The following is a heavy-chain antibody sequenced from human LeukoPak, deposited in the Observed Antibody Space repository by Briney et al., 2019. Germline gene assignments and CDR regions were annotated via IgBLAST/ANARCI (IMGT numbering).Heavy chain of an antibody. D-gene: IGHD3-9*01. CDR1: GNYW. CDR3: AKDLTRVLRYFATPNYFDY. CDR2: ISGSGGST. V-gene: IGHV3-23*01. Sequence: GGSLRLSCAASGNYWMHWVRQAPGKGLEWVSAISGSGGSTYYADSVKGRFTISRDNSKNTLYLQMNSLRAEDTAVYYCAKDLTRVLRYFATPNYFDYWGQGTLVTVSS. J-gene: IGHJ4*02.